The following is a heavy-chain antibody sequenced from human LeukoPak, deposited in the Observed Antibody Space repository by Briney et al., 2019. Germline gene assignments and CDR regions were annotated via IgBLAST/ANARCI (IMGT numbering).Heavy chain of an antibody. CDR2: ISVNNGDT. CDR3: ARGREQYYDFWSGHRALAGFDY. Sequence: GASVKVSCKASGYSFTAYGLSWVRQAPGQGLEWMGWISVNNGDTSYVEKLQGRLTMTTDTSTSTAYMELRSLRSEDTAVYYCARGREQYYDFWSGHRALAGFDYWGQGTLVTVSS. D-gene: IGHD3-3*01. J-gene: IGHJ4*02. CDR1: GYSFTAYG. V-gene: IGHV1-18*01.